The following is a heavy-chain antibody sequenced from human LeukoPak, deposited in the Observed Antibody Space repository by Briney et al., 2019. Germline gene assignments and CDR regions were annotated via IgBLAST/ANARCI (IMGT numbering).Heavy chain of an antibody. D-gene: IGHD2-2*01. CDR1: GFIFSSYW. Sequence: GGSLRLSCAASGFIFSSYWMSWVRQAPGKGLEWVADIKEDGSEKYYVDSVKGRFTISRDNAKNSLYLQTNSLRAEDTAVYYCARRALRYCSSTSCPAQYYGVDVWGKGTTVTVSS. V-gene: IGHV3-7*03. CDR2: IKEDGSEK. J-gene: IGHJ6*04. CDR3: ARRALRYCSSTSCPAQYYGVDV.